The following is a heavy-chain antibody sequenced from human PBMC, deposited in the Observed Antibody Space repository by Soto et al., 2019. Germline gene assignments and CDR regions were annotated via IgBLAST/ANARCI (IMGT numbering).Heavy chain of an antibody. Sequence: ASVKVSCKASGGTFSSYAISWVRQAPGQGLEWMGGIIPIFGTANYAQKFQGRVPITADESTSTAYMELSSLRSEDTAVYYCATGGGSTSNWAFALAYYYGMDVWGQGTTVTVSS. D-gene: IGHD7-27*01. CDR2: IIPIFGTA. CDR1: GGTFSSYA. CDR3: ATGGGSTSNWAFALAYYYGMDV. V-gene: IGHV1-69*13. J-gene: IGHJ6*02.